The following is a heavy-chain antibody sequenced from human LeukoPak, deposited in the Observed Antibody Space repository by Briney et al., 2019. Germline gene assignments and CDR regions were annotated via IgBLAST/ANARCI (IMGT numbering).Heavy chain of an antibody. CDR3: TRLLPSSHHFFDS. Sequence: GGSLRLSCAVSGFTFSSDYMRWVRQAPGKGLEWVSVIYGGGDTYYSDSVRGRFAISTHNSENTLYLQMDSLRAEDTAVYYCTRLLPSSHHFFDSWGQGTLVTVSS. V-gene: IGHV3-53*01. CDR2: IYGGGDT. J-gene: IGHJ4*02. D-gene: IGHD6-6*01. CDR1: GFTFSSDY.